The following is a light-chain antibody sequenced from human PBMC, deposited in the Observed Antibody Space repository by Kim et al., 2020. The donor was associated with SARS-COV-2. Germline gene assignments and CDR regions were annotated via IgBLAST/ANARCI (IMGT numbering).Light chain of an antibody. J-gene: IGLJ1*01. Sequence: VTSSCTRSSSNIGAGYDVHWYQQLPGTAPKLLIYGNSNRPSGVPDRFSGSKSGTSASLAITGLQAEDEADYYCQSYDSSLSALYVFGTGTKVTVL. CDR3: QSYDSSLSALYV. CDR2: GNS. V-gene: IGLV1-40*01. CDR1: SSNIGAGYD.